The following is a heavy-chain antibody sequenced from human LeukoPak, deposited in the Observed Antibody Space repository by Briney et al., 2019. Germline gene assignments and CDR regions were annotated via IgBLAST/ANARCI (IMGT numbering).Heavy chain of an antibody. CDR1: GFTFSDYY. CDR3: AGLYYYDSSSDY. Sequence: GGSLRLSCAASGFTFSDYYMSWIRQAPGKGLEWVSFISSSGSTIYYADSVKGRFTISRDNAKNSLYLQMNSLRAEDTAVYYCAGLYYYDSSSDYWGQGTLVTVSS. V-gene: IGHV3-11*04. D-gene: IGHD3-22*01. CDR2: ISSSGSTI. J-gene: IGHJ4*02.